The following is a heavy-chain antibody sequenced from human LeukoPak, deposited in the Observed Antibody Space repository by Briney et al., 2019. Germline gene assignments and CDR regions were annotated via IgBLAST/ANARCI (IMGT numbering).Heavy chain of an antibody. V-gene: IGHV1-2*02. D-gene: IGHD1-26*01. CDR1: GYTFTSYY. CDR3: ATRIVGATWFDY. J-gene: IGHJ4*02. CDR2: INPNSGGT. Sequence: ASVKVSCKASGYTFTSYYMHWVRQAPGQGLEWMGWINPNSGGTNYAQKFQGRVTMTRDTSISTAYMELSRLRSDDTAVYYCATRIVGATWFDYWGQGTLVTVSS.